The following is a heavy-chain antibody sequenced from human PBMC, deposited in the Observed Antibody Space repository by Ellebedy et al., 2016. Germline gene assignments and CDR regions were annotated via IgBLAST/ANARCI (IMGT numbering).Heavy chain of an antibody. CDR2: LYYSGKT. CDR1: DDSINTDSSY. J-gene: IGHJ1*01. CDR3: ARNSGPSDEYVWGSAPEYFQS. V-gene: IGHV4-39*07. Sequence: SETLSLTCTVSDDSINTDSSYWGWIRQPPGTGLEWIGSLYYSGKTDYNPSLKSRVTISIDTSEKVFFLRLSSLTDADTAVYYCARNSGPSDEYVWGSAPEYFQSWGQGALVTVSS. D-gene: IGHD3-16*01.